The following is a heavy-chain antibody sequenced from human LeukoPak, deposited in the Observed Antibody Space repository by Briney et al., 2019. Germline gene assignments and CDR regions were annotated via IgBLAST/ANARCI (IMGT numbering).Heavy chain of an antibody. CDR3: AREYPMVRGVIMSYGMDV. Sequence: GGSLRLSCVASQFTFSTYAMHWVRQAPGKGLEWVTVISYDGSNEYYADSVKGRSTISRDNSKNTLYLQMNSLRAEDTAVYYCAREYPMVRGVIMSYGMDVWGQGTTVTVSS. CDR2: ISYDGSNE. V-gene: IGHV3-30-3*01. CDR1: QFTFSTYA. D-gene: IGHD3-10*01. J-gene: IGHJ6*02.